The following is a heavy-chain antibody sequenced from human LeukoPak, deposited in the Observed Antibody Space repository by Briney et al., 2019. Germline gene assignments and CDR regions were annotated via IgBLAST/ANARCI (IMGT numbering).Heavy chain of an antibody. CDR2: ISGDGVST. CDR3: ARESGKFDY. J-gene: IGHJ4*02. V-gene: IGHV3-43*02. Sequence: GGSLRLSCEVSAFTLSSYSMNWVRQAPGQGLEWVSLISGDGVSTFFTDSVKGRFSISRDNSKNSLFLEMSSLRTEDTAMYYCARESGKFDYWGQGTLVAVSS. CDR1: AFTLSSYS.